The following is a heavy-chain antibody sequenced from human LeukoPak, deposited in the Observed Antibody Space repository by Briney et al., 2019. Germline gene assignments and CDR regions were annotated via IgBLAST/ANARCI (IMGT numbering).Heavy chain of an antibody. CDR3: ANLGSTGCRRITSCSAYMDV. D-gene: IGHD2-2*01. CDR1: GFTFDDYA. CDR2: ISWNSGSI. J-gene: IGHJ6*03. V-gene: IGHV3-9*01. Sequence: GGSLRLSCAASGFTFDDYAMHWVRQAPGKGPEWVSGISWNSGSIGYADSVKGRFTISRDNAKNSLYLQMNSLRDEDTALYYCANLGSTGCRRITSCSAYMDVWGKGTTVTVSS.